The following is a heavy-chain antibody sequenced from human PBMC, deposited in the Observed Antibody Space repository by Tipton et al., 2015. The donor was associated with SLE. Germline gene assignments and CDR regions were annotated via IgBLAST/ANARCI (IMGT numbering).Heavy chain of an antibody. CDR3: ARVPLYYYYYMDV. Sequence: TLSLTCTVSGGSITSNNYYWGWIRQPPGKGLEWIGYIYYSGSTNYNPSLKSRVTISVDTSKNQFSLKLSSVTAADTAVYYCARVPLYYYYYMDVWGKGTTVTVSS. V-gene: IGHV4-61*05. J-gene: IGHJ6*03. CDR2: IYYSGST. CDR1: GGSITSNNYY.